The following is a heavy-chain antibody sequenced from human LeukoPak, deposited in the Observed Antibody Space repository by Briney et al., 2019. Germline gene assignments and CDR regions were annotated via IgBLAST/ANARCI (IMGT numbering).Heavy chain of an antibody. CDR1: GGSISSSSYY. V-gene: IGHV4-39*01. D-gene: IGHD2-2*01. CDR3: ARHCSSAGCYVY. Sequence: SETLSLTCTVSGGSISSSSYYWGWIRQPPGKGLEWIGSIYYSGSTYYNPSLKSRVTISVDTSKNQFSLKLSSVTAADTAVYYCARHCSSAGCYVYWGQGTLVTVSS. CDR2: IYYSGST. J-gene: IGHJ4*02.